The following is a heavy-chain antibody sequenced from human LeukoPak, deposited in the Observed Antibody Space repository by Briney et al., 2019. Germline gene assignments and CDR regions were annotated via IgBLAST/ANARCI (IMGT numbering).Heavy chain of an antibody. CDR1: VFIYKICA. D-gene: IGHD1-26*01. Sequence: GGPLRLLCGACVFIYKICAMLWVRRSRGEGGEWVEVISFDGSDKSYADSAKGRFTISRANSKNTLYLQMNSLRAEDTAVYYCARDQHSEIGVGANDYGSQGTLVTV. CDR3: ARDQHSEIGVGANDY. V-gene: IGHV3-30-3*01. CDR2: ISFDGSDK. J-gene: IGHJ4*02.